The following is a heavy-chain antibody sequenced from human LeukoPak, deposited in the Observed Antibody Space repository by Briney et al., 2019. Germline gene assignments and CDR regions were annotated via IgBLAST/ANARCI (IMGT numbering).Heavy chain of an antibody. V-gene: IGHV1-8*01. J-gene: IGHJ4*02. CDR2: MNPNSGNT. CDR1: GYTFTSYD. Sequence: ASVKVSCKASGYTFTSYDINWVRQATGQGLEWVGWMNPNSGNTGYAQKFQGRVTMTRNTSISTAYMELSSLRSEDTAVYYCARDRAAGNSFDYWGQGTLVTVSS. D-gene: IGHD6-13*01. CDR3: ARDRAAGNSFDY.